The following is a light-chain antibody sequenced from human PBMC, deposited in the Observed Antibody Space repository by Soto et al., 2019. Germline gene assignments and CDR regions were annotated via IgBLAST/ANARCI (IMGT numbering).Light chain of an antibody. Sequence: EIVLTQSPGTLSLSPGERSTLSCMASQSVSSSYLAWYQQKPGQAPRLLIYGASSRATGIPDRFSGSGSGTDFTLTISRLEPEDFAVYYCQQYGSSPLITFGQGTRREIK. CDR1: QSVSSSY. CDR2: GAS. V-gene: IGKV3-20*01. J-gene: IGKJ5*01. CDR3: QQYGSSPLIT.